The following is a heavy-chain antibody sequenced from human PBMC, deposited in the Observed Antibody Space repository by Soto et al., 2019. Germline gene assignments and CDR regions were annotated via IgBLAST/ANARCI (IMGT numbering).Heavy chain of an antibody. D-gene: IGHD2-15*01. Sequence: PSETLSLTCTVSGGSISSYYWSWIRQPPGKGLEWIGYIYYSGSTNYNPSLKSRVTISVDTSKNQFSLKLSSVTAADTAVYYCARQGQCSGGSCYYYYYYMDVWGKGTTVTVSS. CDR3: ARQGQCSGGSCYYYYYYMDV. V-gene: IGHV4-59*08. CDR1: GGSISSYY. J-gene: IGHJ6*03. CDR2: IYYSGST.